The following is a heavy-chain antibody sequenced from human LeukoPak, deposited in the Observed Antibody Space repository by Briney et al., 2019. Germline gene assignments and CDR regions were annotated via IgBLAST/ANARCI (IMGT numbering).Heavy chain of an antibody. J-gene: IGHJ6*02. CDR1: GFTFSSYA. Sequence: PGGSLRLSCAASGFTFSSYAMSWVRQAPGKGLKWVSAISGSGGSTYYADSVKGRFTISRDNSKNTLYLQMNSLRAEDTAVYYCAKDSRVGGSGSYYLMDVWGQGTTVTVSS. CDR3: AKDSRVGGSGSYYLMDV. D-gene: IGHD3-10*01. CDR2: ISGSGGST. V-gene: IGHV3-23*01.